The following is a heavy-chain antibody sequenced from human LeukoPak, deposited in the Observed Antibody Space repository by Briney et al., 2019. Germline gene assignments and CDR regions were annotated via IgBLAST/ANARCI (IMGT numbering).Heavy chain of an antibody. CDR3: ARGIHGLPYYGVVSYFDY. J-gene: IGHJ4*02. D-gene: IGHD1-26*01. CDR2: INPNSGGT. Sequence: ASVKVSCKASGYTFTGYYMHWVRQAPGQGLEWMGWINPNSGGTNYAQKFQGRVTMTRDTSISTAYVELSRLRSDDTAVYYCARGIHGLPYYGVVSYFDYWGQGTLVTVSS. CDR1: GYTFTGYY. V-gene: IGHV1-2*02.